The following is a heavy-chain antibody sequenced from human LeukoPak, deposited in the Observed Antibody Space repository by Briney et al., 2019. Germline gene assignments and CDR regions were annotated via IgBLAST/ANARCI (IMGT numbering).Heavy chain of an antibody. V-gene: IGHV4-61*02. CDR2: IYTSGST. CDR3: ARGGRPSRFDY. CDR1: GGSISSGSYY. J-gene: IGHJ4*02. Sequence: SETLSLTCTVSGGSISSGSYYWSWIRQPAGKGQEWIGRIYTSGSTNYNPSLKSRVTISVDTSKNQFSLKLSSVTTADTAVYYCARGGRPSRFDYWGQGTLVTVSS.